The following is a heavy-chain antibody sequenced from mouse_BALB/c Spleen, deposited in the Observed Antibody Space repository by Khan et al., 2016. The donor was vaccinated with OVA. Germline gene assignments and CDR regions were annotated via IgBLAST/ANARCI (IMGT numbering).Heavy chain of an antibody. D-gene: IGHD1-2*01. Sequence: VELVESGAELARPGASVKLSCKASGYTFTEYYINWVKQRTGQGLEWIGGISPGSGVTYSNEKLRGRAPLTADKSSSTAYMQLTSLTSEASAVDFCARRNYFGYTFAYWGQGTLVTVSA. CDR1: GYTFTEYY. V-gene: IGHV1-77*01. CDR3: ARRNYFGYTFAY. CDR2: ISPGSGVT. J-gene: IGHJ3*01.